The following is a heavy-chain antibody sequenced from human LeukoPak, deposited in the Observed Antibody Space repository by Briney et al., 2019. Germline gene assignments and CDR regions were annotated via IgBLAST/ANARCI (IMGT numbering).Heavy chain of an antibody. Sequence: PGGSLRLSCEASGFTFSRYGMHWIRQAPGKGLEWVSGISGSGGSTYYADSVKGRFTISRDNTKNTLYLQMNSLRAEDTAVYYCAKDRHAPGRYCSSTSCFPFDSWGQGTLVTVSS. J-gene: IGHJ5*01. D-gene: IGHD2-2*01. CDR3: AKDRHAPGRYCSSTSCFPFDS. CDR2: ISGSGGST. CDR1: GFTFSRYG. V-gene: IGHV3-23*01.